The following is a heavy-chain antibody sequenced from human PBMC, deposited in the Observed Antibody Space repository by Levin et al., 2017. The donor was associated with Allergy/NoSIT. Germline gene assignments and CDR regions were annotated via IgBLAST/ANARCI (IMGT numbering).Heavy chain of an antibody. CDR3: AREEYSLGDGTAFDY. V-gene: IGHV3-30*04. CDR2: ISYDGSNK. D-gene: IGHD4-17*01. J-gene: IGHJ4*02. Sequence: GGSLRLSCAASGFTFSSYAMHWVRQAPGKGLEWVAVISYDGSNKYYADSVKGRFTISRDNSKNTLYLQMNSLRAEDTAVYYCAREEYSLGDGTAFDYWGQGTLVTVSS. CDR1: GFTFSSYA.